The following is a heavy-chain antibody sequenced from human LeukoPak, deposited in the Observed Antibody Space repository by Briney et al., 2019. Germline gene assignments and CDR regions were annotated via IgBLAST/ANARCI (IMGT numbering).Heavy chain of an antibody. J-gene: IGHJ4*02. CDR2: INPNSGGT. Sequence: VASVKVSCKASGYTFTGYYMHWVRQAPGQGLEWMGWINPNSGGTNYAQKFQGRVAMTRNTSISTAYMELSSLRSEDTAVYYCARDSSSWYGGGDDYWGQGTLVTVSS. CDR1: GYTFTGYY. D-gene: IGHD6-13*01. CDR3: ARDSSSWYGGGDDY. V-gene: IGHV1-2*02.